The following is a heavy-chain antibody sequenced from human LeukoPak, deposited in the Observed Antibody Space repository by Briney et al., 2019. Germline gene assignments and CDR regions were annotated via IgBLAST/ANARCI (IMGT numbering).Heavy chain of an antibody. D-gene: IGHD3/OR15-3a*01. V-gene: IGHV4-39*01. CDR3: ARQPRDFLTGSYRRSYYYSYMDV. CDR2: IFYSGST. CDR1: GGSISSGRYY. J-gene: IGHJ6*03. Sequence: SDTLSLTCTVSGGSISSGRYYWGWIRQPPGKGLEWIGTIFYSGSTNYNPSLKSRVSIAVETSKHQFPLRLSSGTAADTAVYYCARQPRDFLTGSYRRSYYYSYMDVWGNGATVTVSS.